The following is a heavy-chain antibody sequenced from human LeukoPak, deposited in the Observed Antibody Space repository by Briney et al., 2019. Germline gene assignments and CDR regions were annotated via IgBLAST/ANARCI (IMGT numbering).Heavy chain of an antibody. J-gene: IGHJ4*02. V-gene: IGHV1-69*04. D-gene: IGHD3/OR15-3a*01. CDR3: ARLDWGF. CDR1: VGTFISYA. CDR2: IIPILGVG. Sequence: GASVNLSCKASVGTFISYAISWVRHAPGQGLEWMGRIIPILGVGNYAQKFQGRVTITADKSTSTVYMELTSLTSEDTAVYFCARLDWGFWGQGTLVSVSS.